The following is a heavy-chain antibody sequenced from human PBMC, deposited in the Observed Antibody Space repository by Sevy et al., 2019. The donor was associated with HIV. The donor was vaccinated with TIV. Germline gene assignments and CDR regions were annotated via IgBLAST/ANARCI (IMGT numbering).Heavy chain of an antibody. J-gene: IGHJ1*01. Sequence: ASVKVSCKSSGDSFSDYTIIWVRQAPGQGLEWMGGIIPISGPAGPTNSAQNFQDRATITADLSTHTAYMELSSLRSEDTALYFCARASSCGGDCYYLQYWGQCTLVTVSS. V-gene: IGHV1-69*13. D-gene: IGHD2-21*02. CDR3: ARASSCGGDCYYLQY. CDR1: GDSFSDYT. CDR2: IIPISGPAGPT.